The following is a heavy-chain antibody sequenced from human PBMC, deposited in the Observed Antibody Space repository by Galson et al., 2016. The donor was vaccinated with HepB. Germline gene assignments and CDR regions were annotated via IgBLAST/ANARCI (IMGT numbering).Heavy chain of an antibody. CDR1: GYTFTSYY. J-gene: IGHJ4*02. CDR2: INPSGGST. D-gene: IGHD6-19*01. CDR3: ARDNTGWYEGDY. Sequence: SVKVSCKASGYTFTSYYVHWVRRAPGQGLEWMGMINPSGGSTTYAQKFQERVTLPRDTSTSTVYMQLSSLKSEDTAMYYCARDNTGWYEGDYWGQGTLVTVS. V-gene: IGHV1-46*01.